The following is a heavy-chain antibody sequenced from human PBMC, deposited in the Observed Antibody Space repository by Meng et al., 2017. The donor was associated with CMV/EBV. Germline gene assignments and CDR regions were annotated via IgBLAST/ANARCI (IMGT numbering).Heavy chain of an antibody. V-gene: IGHV3-74*01. Sequence: GGSLRLSCAASGFTFSSYWMHWVRQAPGKGLVWVSRINSDGSSTSYADSVKGRFAISRDNAKNTLYLQMNSLRAEDTAVYYCAREGNTGIVGAGDYWGQGTLVTVSS. J-gene: IGHJ4*02. CDR3: AREGNTGIVGAGDY. CDR1: GFTFSSYW. CDR2: INSDGSST. D-gene: IGHD1-26*01.